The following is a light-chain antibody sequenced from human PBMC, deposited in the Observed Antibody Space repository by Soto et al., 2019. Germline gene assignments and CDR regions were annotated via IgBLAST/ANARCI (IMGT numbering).Light chain of an antibody. Sequence: EIVMTQSPATLSVSPGERATLSCRATQSVSNSLAWYQQKPGQTPRLLIFDASTRATGIPARFSGSGSGTEFTLTISSLQSEDFAVYYCQQYNSRPPWTFGQGTKVE. CDR3: QQYNSRPPWT. V-gene: IGKV3-15*01. CDR1: QSVSNS. CDR2: DAS. J-gene: IGKJ1*01.